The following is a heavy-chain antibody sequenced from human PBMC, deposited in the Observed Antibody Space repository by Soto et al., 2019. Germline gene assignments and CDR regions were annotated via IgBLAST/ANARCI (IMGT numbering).Heavy chain of an antibody. CDR1: GFTFSSYA. Sequence: EVQLLESGGGLVQPGGSLRLSCAASGFTFSSYAMSWVRQAPGKGLEWVSAISGSGGSTYYADSVKGRFTISRDNSKKTLYMQIKSLGAEDTAVYYCAKRPREGWGDNWGRGTLVTVSP. D-gene: IGHD2-21*01. V-gene: IGHV3-23*01. CDR3: AKRPREGWGDN. J-gene: IGHJ4*02. CDR2: ISGSGGST.